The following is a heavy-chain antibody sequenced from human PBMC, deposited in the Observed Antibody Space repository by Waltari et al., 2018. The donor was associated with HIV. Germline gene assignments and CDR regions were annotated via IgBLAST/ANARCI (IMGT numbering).Heavy chain of an antibody. D-gene: IGHD2-21*02. CDR2: IWYDGSNK. CDR3: AREDLLYCGGDCYPGDY. V-gene: IGHV3-33*01. J-gene: IGHJ4*02. Sequence: QVQLVESGGGVVQPGRSLRLSCAASGFTFSSYGMHWVRQAPGKGLVWVAVIWYDGSNKYYADSVKGRFTISRDNSKNTLYLQMNSLRAEDTAVYYCAREDLLYCGGDCYPGDYWGQGTLVTVSS. CDR1: GFTFSSYG.